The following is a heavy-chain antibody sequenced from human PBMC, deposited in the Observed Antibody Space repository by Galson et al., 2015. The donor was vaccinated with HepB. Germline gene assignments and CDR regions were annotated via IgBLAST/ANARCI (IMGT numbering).Heavy chain of an antibody. CDR1: GFSFNTYS. CDR2: ITSAGDKQ. CDR3: ARDATGRGSGSYSAFDY. D-gene: IGHD1-26*01. Sequence: SLRLSCAASGFSFNTYSMHWVRQAPGKGLEWVAAITSAGDKQYYTDSVRGRFTISRDNSNNMMYLQMNSLRPEGTSVYYCARDATGRGSGSYSAFDYWGQGTLVAVSS. J-gene: IGHJ4*02. V-gene: IGHV3-30*04.